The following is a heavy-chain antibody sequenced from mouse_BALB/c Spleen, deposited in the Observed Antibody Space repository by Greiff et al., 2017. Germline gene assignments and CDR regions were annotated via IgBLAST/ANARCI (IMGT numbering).Heavy chain of an antibody. J-gene: IGHJ3*01. CDR3: ARYYSCDEKIWAY. CDR2: IDPENGNT. CDR1: GFNIKDYY. D-gene: IGHD2-12*01. Sequence: EVMLVESGAELVRPGALVKLSCKASGFNIKDYYMHWVKQRPEQGLEWIGWIDPENGNTIYDPKFQGKASITADTSSNTAYLQLSSLTSEDTAVYYCARYYSCDEKIWAYWGQGTLVTVSA. V-gene: IGHV14-1*02.